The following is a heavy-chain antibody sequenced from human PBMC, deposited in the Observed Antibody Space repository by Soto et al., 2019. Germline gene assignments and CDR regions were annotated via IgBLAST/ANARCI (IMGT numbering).Heavy chain of an antibody. CDR3: ATPPYSDAFDI. Sequence: GEPLKISWKGSGYSFTSYWICRKRQMPGKGLEWMGIIYPGDSDTRYSPSFQCQVTISADKSISTAYLQWSSLKASDTAMYYCATPPYSDAFDIWGQGTMVIVSS. D-gene: IGHD2-15*01. CDR2: IYPGDSDT. V-gene: IGHV5-51*01. J-gene: IGHJ3*02. CDR1: GYSFTSYW.